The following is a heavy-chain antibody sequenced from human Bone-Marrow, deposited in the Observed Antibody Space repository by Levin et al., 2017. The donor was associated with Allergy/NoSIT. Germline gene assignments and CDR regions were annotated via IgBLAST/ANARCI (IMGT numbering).Heavy chain of an antibody. V-gene: IGHV4-59*01. J-gene: IGHJ3*01. CDR2: IYYSGTT. CDR3: ARVVVTAVVASDAFDL. CDR1: GDSISSYF. D-gene: IGHD2-21*02. Sequence: SETLSLTCTVSGDSISSYFWTWIRQSPGKRLEWIGHIYYSGTTNYNPSLKSRVTMSMDTSKNHFSFKLTSVTAADTAVYYCARVVVTAVVASDAFDLWDRGTKIVVSS.